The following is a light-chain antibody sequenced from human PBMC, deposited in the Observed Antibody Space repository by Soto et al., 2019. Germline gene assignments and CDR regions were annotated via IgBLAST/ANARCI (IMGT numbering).Light chain of an antibody. J-gene: IGLJ1*01. V-gene: IGLV2-14*01. CDR2: EVA. CDR3: TSYRSATTPPYV. CDR1: SSDVGGYDY. Sequence: QSALTQPPSASGSPGQSVTISCTGTSSDVGGYDYVSWYQQHPGKAPKLMIYEVAYRPSGISNRFSGSKSANTASLTISGLQAEDEADYFCTSYRSATTPPYVFGSGTRSPS.